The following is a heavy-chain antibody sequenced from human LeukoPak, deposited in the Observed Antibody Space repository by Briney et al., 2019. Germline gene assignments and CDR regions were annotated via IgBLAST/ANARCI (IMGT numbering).Heavy chain of an antibody. CDR1: GFTFGTFA. J-gene: IGHJ4*01. Sequence: GGSLRLSCAASGFTFGTFAMSWVRQAQGKGLEWVSTLSGSGITTYYADSVKGRFTISRDNSKNTLYLQMNSLRAEDTAVYYCAKGNYSSGWSYFDYWGHGTLVIVSS. CDR2: LSGSGITT. D-gene: IGHD6-19*01. V-gene: IGHV3-23*01. CDR3: AKGNYSSGWSYFDY.